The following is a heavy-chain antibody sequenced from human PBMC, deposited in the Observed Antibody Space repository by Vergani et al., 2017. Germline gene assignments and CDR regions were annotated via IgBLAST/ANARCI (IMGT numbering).Heavy chain of an antibody. CDR2: MNPNSGNT. Sequence: QVQLVQSGAEVKTPGASVKVSCKASGYTFTSYDINWVRQATGQGLEWMGWMNPNSGNTGYAQKFQGRVTMTRNTSISTAYMELSSLRSEDTAVYYCARAGRGSYSPGYGMDVWGQGTTVTVSS. CDR3: ARAGRGSYSPGYGMDV. D-gene: IGHD1-26*01. CDR1: GYTFTSYD. J-gene: IGHJ6*02. V-gene: IGHV1-8*01.